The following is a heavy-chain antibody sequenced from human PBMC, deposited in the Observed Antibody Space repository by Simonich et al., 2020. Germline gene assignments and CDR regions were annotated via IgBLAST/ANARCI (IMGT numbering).Heavy chain of an antibody. CDR1: GFTFSSYA. CDR3: AKRSGVSITGTFDY. J-gene: IGHJ4*02. Sequence: EVQLLESGGGLVQPGGSLRLSCAASGFTFSSYAMSWVRQAPGKGRGWVSAISGSGGSTYYADSVKGRFTISRDNSKNTLYLQMNSLRAEDTAVYYCAKRSGVSITGTFDYWCQGTLVTVSS. D-gene: IGHD1-7*01. CDR2: ISGSGGST. V-gene: IGHV3-23*01.